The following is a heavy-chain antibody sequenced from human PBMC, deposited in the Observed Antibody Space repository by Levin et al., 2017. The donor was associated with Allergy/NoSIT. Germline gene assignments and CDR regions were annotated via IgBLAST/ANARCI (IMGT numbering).Heavy chain of an antibody. CDR1: GYTFTSYD. Sequence: GESLKISCKASGYTFTSYDINWVRQATGQGLEWMGWMNPNSGNTGYAQKFQGRVTMTRNTSISTAYMELSSLRSEDTAVYYCARLPASKVLLWFRELSEHDYWGQGTLVTVSS. J-gene: IGHJ4*02. V-gene: IGHV1-8*01. CDR2: MNPNSGNT. CDR3: ARLPASKVLLWFRELSEHDY. D-gene: IGHD3-10*01.